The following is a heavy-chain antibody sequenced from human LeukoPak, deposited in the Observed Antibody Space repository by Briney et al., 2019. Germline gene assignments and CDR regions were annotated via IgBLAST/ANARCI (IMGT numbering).Heavy chain of an antibody. J-gene: IGHJ5*02. V-gene: IGHV4-39*07. Sequence: SETLSLTCTVSGRSISTSTYYWGWIRQPPGKGLEWIGSFYYSGDTYYNPSLKSRVIISVDTSNNQFSLKVNSMTAADTAVYYCAGGSITMVRGVSWFDPWGQGTLVTVSS. D-gene: IGHD3-10*01. CDR1: GRSISTSTYY. CDR2: FYYSGDT. CDR3: AGGSITMVRGVSWFDP.